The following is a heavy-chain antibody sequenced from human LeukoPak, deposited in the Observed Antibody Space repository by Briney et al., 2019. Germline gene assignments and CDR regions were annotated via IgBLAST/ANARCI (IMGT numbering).Heavy chain of an antibody. V-gene: IGHV4-59*01. D-gene: IGHD3-3*01. CDR2: IYYSGCT. CDR1: GGSISSYY. CDR3: ARGSDDFWSGYYTVDY. Sequence: SETLSLTCTVSGGSISSYYWSWIRQPPGKGLEWIGYIYYSGCTNYNPSLKSRVTISVDTSKNQFSLKLSSVTAADTAVYYCARGSDDFWSGYYTVDYWGQGTLVTVSS. J-gene: IGHJ4*02.